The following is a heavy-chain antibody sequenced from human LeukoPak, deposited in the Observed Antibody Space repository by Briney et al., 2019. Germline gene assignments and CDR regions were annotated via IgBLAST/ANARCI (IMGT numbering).Heavy chain of an antibody. CDR3: AREGRAARRYCSSTSCYTFDP. Sequence: PGRSLRLSCAASGFTFSSYAMHWVRQAPGKGLEWVAVISYDGSNKYYADSVKGRFTISRDNSKNTLYLQMNSLRAEDTAVYYCAREGRAARRYCSSTSCYTFDPWGQGTLVTVSS. CDR1: GFTFSSYA. CDR2: ISYDGSNK. V-gene: IGHV3-30-3*01. J-gene: IGHJ5*02. D-gene: IGHD2-2*02.